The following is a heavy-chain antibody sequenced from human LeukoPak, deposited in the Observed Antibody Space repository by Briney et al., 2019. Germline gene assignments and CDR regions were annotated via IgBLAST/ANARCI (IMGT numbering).Heavy chain of an antibody. CDR3: ASYSLGGDAAFDI. CDR2: IIPIFGTA. V-gene: IGHV1-69*01. D-gene: IGHD2-21*01. J-gene: IGHJ3*02. CDR1: GGTFSSYA. Sequence: GASVKVSCKASGGTFSSYAISWVRQAPGQGLEWMGGIIPIFGTATYAQKFQGRVTITADESTSTAYMELSSLRSEDTAVYYCASYSLGGDAAFDIWGQGTMVTVSS.